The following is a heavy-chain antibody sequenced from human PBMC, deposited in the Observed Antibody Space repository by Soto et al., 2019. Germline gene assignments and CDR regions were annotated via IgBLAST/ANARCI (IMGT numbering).Heavy chain of an antibody. V-gene: IGHV3-74*01. CDR3: TRERFDP. J-gene: IGHJ5*02. Sequence: EVQLVESGGGLVQPGGSLRLSCAASGFTFSNYWMHWVRQAPGKGLVWGSRIKADGSSTNYADSVKGRFTISRDNAKNTLYLVINSLRVEDTAVYFCTRERFDPWGQGTLVTVSS. CDR1: GFTFSNYW. CDR2: IKADGSST.